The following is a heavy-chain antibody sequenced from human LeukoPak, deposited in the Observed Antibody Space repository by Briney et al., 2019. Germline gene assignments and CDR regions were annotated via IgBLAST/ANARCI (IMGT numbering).Heavy chain of an antibody. CDR1: GYTFTSYG. CDR3: ARDSGGSGSYSTFDY. Sequence: GASVKVSCKASGYTFTSYGISWVRHAPGQGLEWMGWISAYNGNTNYAQKLQGRGTMITDTSTSTAYMELRSLRSDDTAVYYCARDSGGSGSYSTFDYWGQGTLVTVSS. D-gene: IGHD3-10*01. J-gene: IGHJ4*02. V-gene: IGHV1-18*01. CDR2: ISAYNGNT.